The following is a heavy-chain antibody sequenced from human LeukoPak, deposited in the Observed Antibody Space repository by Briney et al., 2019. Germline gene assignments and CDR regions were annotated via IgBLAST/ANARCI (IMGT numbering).Heavy chain of an antibody. CDR1: GFTFSNYW. CDR2: INGDGSST. Sequence: PGGSLRLSCVASGFTFSNYWMHWVRQAPGKGLEWISRINGDGSSTTYADSVKGRFTISRDNGKNTLYLQMSSLRGEDTAVYYCVKGYCSSTSCYAFDYWGQGTLVTVSS. V-gene: IGHV3-74*01. CDR3: VKGYCSSTSCYAFDY. D-gene: IGHD2-2*01. J-gene: IGHJ4*02.